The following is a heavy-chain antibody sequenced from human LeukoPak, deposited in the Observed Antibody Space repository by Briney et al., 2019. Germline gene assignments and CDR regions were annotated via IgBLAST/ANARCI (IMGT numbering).Heavy chain of an antibody. CDR3: ARDKGIAVARYYFDY. CDR2: IIPILGIA. CDR1: GGTFSSYA. V-gene: IGHV1-69*04. D-gene: IGHD6-19*01. J-gene: IGHJ4*02. Sequence: SVKVSCKASGGTFSSYAISWVRQAPGQGLEWMGRIIPILGIANYAQKFQGRVTITADKSTSTAYMELSSLGSEDTAVYYCARDKGIAVARYYFDYWGQGTLVTVSS.